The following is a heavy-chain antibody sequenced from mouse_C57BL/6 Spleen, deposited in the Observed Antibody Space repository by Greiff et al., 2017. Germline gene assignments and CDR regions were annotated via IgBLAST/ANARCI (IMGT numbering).Heavy chain of an antibody. CDR1: GYSITSGYY. CDR3: ARGDYGPYYFDY. D-gene: IGHD1-1*02. CDR2: ISYDGSN. J-gene: IGHJ2*01. V-gene: IGHV3-6*01. Sequence: EVKLQESGPGLVKPSQSLSLTCSVTGYSITSGYYWNWIRQFPGNKLEWMGYISYDGSNNYNPSLKNRISITRDTSKNQFFLKLNSVTTEDTATYYCARGDYGPYYFDYWGQGTTLTVSS.